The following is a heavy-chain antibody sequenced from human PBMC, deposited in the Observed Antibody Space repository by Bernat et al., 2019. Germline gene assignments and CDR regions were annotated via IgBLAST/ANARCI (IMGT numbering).Heavy chain of an antibody. CDR2: INSDGSNR. CDR1: AFTFSNYW. CDR3: ARSYYYDDMDV. Sequence: EAPLVESGGGLVQPGGSLRLSCAASAFTFSNYWMHWVRHAPGKGLVWVSRINSDGSNRNYADSVKDRFTISRDNAKNTLYLQMNSLRAEDTAVYYCARSYYYDDMDVWGQGTTVTVSS. V-gene: IGHV3-74*02. J-gene: IGHJ6*02.